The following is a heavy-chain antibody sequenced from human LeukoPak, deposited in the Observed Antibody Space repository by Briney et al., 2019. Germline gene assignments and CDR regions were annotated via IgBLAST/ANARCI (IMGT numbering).Heavy chain of an antibody. CDR3: AKLSSRAVADILTP. V-gene: IGHV3-23*01. Sequence: GGSLRLSCAASGFTFSSYAMSWVRQAPGKGLEWVSAISGSGGSTYYADSVMGRFTIYRDNSKSTLYLQMNSLRAEDTAVYYCAKLSSRAVADILTPWGQGTLVTVSS. J-gene: IGHJ5*02. CDR2: ISGSGGST. CDR1: GFTFSSYA. D-gene: IGHD3-9*01.